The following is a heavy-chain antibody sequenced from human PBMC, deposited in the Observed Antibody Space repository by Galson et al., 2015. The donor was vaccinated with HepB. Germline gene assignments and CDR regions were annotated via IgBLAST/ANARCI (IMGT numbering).Heavy chain of an antibody. V-gene: IGHV1-46*01. Sequence: SVKVSCKASGYAFTTYYLHWVRQAPGQGLEWMGIINPSGGSTTYVQKFQGRVTMTRDTSASTAYMELSSLRSEDTAVYYCASGYSSGAPYYYYGMDVWGQGATVTVSS. CDR1: GYAFTTYY. D-gene: IGHD6-19*01. CDR3: ASGYSSGAPYYYYGMDV. CDR2: INPSGGST. J-gene: IGHJ6*02.